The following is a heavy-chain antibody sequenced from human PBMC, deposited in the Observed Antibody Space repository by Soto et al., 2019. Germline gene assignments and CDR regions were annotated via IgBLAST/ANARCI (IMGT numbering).Heavy chain of an antibody. Sequence: EVQLVESGGGLVQPGGSLRLSCAASGFTFSSYWMIWVRQAPGKGLEWVANIKQDGSEKYYVDSVKGRFTISRDNTKKSLYLQMNSLSTQDTAVYYCARGSGWGDSWGQGTLVTVSS. CDR3: ARGSGWGDS. CDR1: GFTFSSYW. CDR2: IKQDGSEK. D-gene: IGHD6-19*01. V-gene: IGHV3-7*03. J-gene: IGHJ4*02.